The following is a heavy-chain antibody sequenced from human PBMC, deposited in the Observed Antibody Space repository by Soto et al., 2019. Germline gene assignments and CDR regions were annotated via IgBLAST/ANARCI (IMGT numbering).Heavy chain of an antibody. CDR2: IIPIFGTA. CDR3: ARTRIVGATSNYYYGMDV. D-gene: IGHD1-26*01. CDR1: GGTFSSYA. Sequence: QVQLVQSGAEVKKPGSSVKVSCKASGGTFSSYAISWVRQAPGQGLEWMGGIIPIFGTANYAQKFQGRVTITADESTSTAYMELSSLRSVDTAVYYCARTRIVGATSNYYYGMDVWGQGTTVTVSS. V-gene: IGHV1-69*01. J-gene: IGHJ6*02.